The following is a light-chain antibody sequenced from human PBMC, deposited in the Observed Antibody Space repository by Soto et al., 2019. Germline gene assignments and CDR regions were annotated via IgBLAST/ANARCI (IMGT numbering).Light chain of an antibody. V-gene: IGKV3-15*01. CDR2: GAS. CDR3: QHSNRWPLT. Sequence: FVLTQSPGTLSVSPGARVTLYCRASQSVNNNLAWYQKKPGQDPRIFIYGASTRAAGIPASFSRSASGTEFNLTLRRLQSEDCGVYDGQHSNRWPLTFGGGTKVDIK. J-gene: IGKJ4*01. CDR1: QSVNNN.